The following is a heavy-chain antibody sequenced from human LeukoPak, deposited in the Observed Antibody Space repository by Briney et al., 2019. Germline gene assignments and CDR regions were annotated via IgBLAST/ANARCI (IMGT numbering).Heavy chain of an antibody. V-gene: IGHV4-39*01. Sequence: GSLRLSCAASGFTFSSYWMSWIRQPPGKGLEWIGSINYTGSTYYNPSLKSRVTISVDTSKNQFSLKLSSVTAADTAVYYCARQGVGVTAGFESWVQGTLVTVSS. CDR1: GFTFSSYW. D-gene: IGHD1-26*01. J-gene: IGHJ4*02. CDR2: INYTGST. CDR3: ARQGVGVTAGFES.